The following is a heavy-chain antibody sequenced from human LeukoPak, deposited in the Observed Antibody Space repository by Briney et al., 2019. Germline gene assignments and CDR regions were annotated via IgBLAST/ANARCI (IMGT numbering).Heavy chain of an antibody. V-gene: IGHV1-8*01. J-gene: IGHJ5*02. D-gene: IGHD6-13*01. Sequence: GASVKVSCKASGYTFTNHDISWVRQATGQELEWMGWMNPNSGNTGYAQKFQGRITMTRDTSISTAYMELSSLTSEDTAIYFCATYSRSSGRGVDPWGQGTLVTVSS. CDR2: MNPNSGNT. CDR1: GYTFTNHD. CDR3: ATYSRSSGRGVDP.